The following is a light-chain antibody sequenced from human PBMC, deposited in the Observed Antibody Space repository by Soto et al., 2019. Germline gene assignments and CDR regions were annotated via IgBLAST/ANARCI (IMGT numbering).Light chain of an antibody. V-gene: IGLV1-40*01. J-gene: IGLJ1*01. CDR3: QSYDSSLSGYV. CDR2: GNS. Sequence: QSALTQPPSVSGAPGQRVTISCTGSSSNIGAHYDVHWYQQLPGTAPKLLIYGNSNRPSGVPDRFSGSKSGTSASLAITGLQAEDEADYYCQSYDSSLSGYVFGTGTKVTV. CDR1: SSNIGAHYD.